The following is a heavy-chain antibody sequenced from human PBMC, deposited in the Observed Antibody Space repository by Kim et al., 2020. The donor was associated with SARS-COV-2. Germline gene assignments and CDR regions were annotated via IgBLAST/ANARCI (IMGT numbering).Heavy chain of an antibody. CDR1: GGSISSYY. CDR2: IYYSGST. D-gene: IGHD3-10*01. J-gene: IGHJ4*02. V-gene: IGHV4-59*08. Sequence: SETLSLTCTVSGGSISSYYWSWIRQPPGKGLEWIGYIYYSGSTNYNPSLKSRVTISVDTSKNQFSLKLSSVTAADTAVYYCARADQDYYGSGSYFDYWGQGTLVTVSS. CDR3: ARADQDYYGSGSYFDY.